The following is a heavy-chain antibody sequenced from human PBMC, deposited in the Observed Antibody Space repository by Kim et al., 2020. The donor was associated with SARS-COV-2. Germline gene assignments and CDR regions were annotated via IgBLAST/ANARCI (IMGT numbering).Heavy chain of an antibody. V-gene: IGHV1-2*06. CDR1: GYIFTGYY. CDR3: ARTCNDYASHFAH. D-gene: IGHD4-17*01. CDR2: INPNSGDT. Sequence: ASVKVSCKASGYIFTGYYMHWVRQAPGQGLEWMGRINPNSGDTNYAQKFQGRVTMTRDTSISTGYMEVSRVRFDDTAVYYCARTCNDYASHFAHWGQGTL. J-gene: IGHJ1*01.